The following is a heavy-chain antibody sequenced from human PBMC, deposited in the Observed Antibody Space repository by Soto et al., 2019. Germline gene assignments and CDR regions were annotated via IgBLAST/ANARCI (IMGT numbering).Heavy chain of an antibody. CDR1: GFTFSSYS. CDR3: ARRAESYVAAFDI. V-gene: IGHV3-48*01. J-gene: IGHJ3*02. CDR2: ISSSSSTI. Sequence: EVQLVESGGGLVQPGGSLRLSCAASGFTFSSYSMNWVRQAPGKGLEWVSYISSSSSTIYYTDSVKGRFTISRDNAKNSLYLQMNSLRAEDTAVYYCARRAESYVAAFDIWGQGTMVTVSS. D-gene: IGHD1-26*01.